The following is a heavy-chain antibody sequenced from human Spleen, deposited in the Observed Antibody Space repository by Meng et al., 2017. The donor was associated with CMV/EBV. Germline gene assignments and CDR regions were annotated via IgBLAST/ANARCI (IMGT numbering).Heavy chain of an antibody. CDR1: GYTFTGYY. Sequence: ASVKVSCKTSGYTFTGYYMHWVRQAPGQGLEWMGWIYPNSGVTKYAQKFQGRVTMTRDTSIDTAYMELSRLRSDDTAVYYCVRLRQNWYEPWGQGTLVTVSS. CDR2: IYPNSGVT. V-gene: IGHV1-2*02. CDR3: VRLRQNWYEP. J-gene: IGHJ5*02. D-gene: IGHD3-16*01.